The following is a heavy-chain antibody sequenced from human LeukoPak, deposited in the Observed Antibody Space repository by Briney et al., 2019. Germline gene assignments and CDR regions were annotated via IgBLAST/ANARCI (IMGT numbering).Heavy chain of an antibody. CDR2: IWYDGSNK. CDR1: GFTFSSYG. Sequence: GRSLRLSCAASGFTFSSYGMHWVRQAPGKGLEWVAVIWYDGSNKYYADSVKGRFTISRDNSKNTLYLQMNSLRAEDTAVYYCARDGVEMATIMYYFDYWGQGTLVTVSS. D-gene: IGHD5-24*01. V-gene: IGHV3-33*01. CDR3: ARDGVEMATIMYYFDY. J-gene: IGHJ4*02.